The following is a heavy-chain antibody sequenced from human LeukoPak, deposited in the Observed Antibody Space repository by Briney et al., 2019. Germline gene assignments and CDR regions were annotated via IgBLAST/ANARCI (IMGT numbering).Heavy chain of an antibody. D-gene: IGHD4/OR15-4a*01. CDR2: INADGSST. V-gene: IGHV3-74*01. Sequence: GGSLRLSCAASGFTFSSYWMHWVRQAPGKGLVWVSRINADGSSTTYADSVKGRFTISRDNAKNTLYLQMNSLRAEDTAVYYCARGDYPTPYYYFYMDVWGKGTTVTVSS. CDR1: GFTFSSYW. J-gene: IGHJ6*03. CDR3: ARGDYPTPYYYFYMDV.